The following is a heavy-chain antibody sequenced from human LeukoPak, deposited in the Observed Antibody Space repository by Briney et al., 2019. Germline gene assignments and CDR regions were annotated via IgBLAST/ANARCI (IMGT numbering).Heavy chain of an antibody. D-gene: IGHD4-17*01. V-gene: IGHV3-23*01. CDR1: GFTFSSYA. J-gene: IGHJ4*02. CDR2: IGSSGDIT. CDR3: ACLRGPSDY. Sequence: GGSLRLSCAASGFTFSSYAMSWVRQAPGMGLEWVSSIGSSGDITYYADSVKGRFTISRDNSKNTLYLQMDSLTADDTAVYFCACLRGPSDYWGQGTLVTVSS.